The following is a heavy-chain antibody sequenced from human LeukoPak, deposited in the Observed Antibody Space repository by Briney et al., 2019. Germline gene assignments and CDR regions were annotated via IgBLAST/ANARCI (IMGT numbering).Heavy chain of an antibody. V-gene: IGHV1-69*13. Sequence: SVKVSCKASGYTFTSYAISWVRQAPGQGLEWMGGIIPIFGTANYAQKFQGRVTITADESTSTAYMELSSLRSEDTAVYYCASPGIQLWPHYYYYGMDVWGQGTTVTVSS. CDR2: IIPIFGTA. CDR1: GYTFTSYA. D-gene: IGHD5-18*01. J-gene: IGHJ6*02. CDR3: ASPGIQLWPHYYYYGMDV.